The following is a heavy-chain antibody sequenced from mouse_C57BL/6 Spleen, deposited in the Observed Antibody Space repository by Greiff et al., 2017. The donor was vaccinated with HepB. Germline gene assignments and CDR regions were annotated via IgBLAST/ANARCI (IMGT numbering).Heavy chain of an antibody. CDR2: IYPGDGDT. V-gene: IGHV1-82*01. D-gene: IGHD1-1*01. CDR3: ASGYTTVVATGYFGV. Sequence: QVQLQQSGPELVKPGASVKISCKASGYAFSSSWMNWVKQRPGKGLEWIGRIYPGDGDTNYNGKFKGKATLTADKSSSTAYMQLSSLTSEDSAVYFCASGYTTVVATGYFGVWGTGTTVTVSS. J-gene: IGHJ1*03. CDR1: GYAFSSSW.